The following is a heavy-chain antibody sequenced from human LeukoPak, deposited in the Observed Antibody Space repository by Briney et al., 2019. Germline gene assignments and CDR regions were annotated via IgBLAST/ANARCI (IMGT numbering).Heavy chain of an antibody. CDR3: AKEMATIRAFDF. CDR2: ISSSSSFI. D-gene: IGHD5-24*01. J-gene: IGHJ3*01. Sequence: GGSLRLSCTASGFTFSTYSMNWVRQAPGKGLEWVSSISSSSSFIYYADSVKGRFTISRDNSKNTLYLQMNSLRAEDTAVYYCAKEMATIRAFDFWGQGTMVTVSS. V-gene: IGHV3-21*04. CDR1: GFTFSTYS.